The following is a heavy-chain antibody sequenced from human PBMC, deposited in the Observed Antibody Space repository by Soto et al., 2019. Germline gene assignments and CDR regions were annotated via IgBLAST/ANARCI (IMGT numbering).Heavy chain of an antibody. CDR2: IYPSDSDT. CDR1: GYNFAGYW. Sequence: GESLKISCKGSGYNFAGYWIAWVRQMPGKGLELIGIIYPSDSDTRYRPSFQGQVTISADKSISSAYLQWSSLRASDTAMYYCARGGVSPRTFDYWGQGTPVTVSS. J-gene: IGHJ4*02. CDR3: ARGGVSPRTFDY. D-gene: IGHD3-3*01. V-gene: IGHV5-51*01.